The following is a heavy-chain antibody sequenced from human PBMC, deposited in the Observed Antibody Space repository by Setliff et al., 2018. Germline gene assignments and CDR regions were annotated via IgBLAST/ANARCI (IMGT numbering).Heavy chain of an antibody. Sequence: PSETLSLTCAAYGGSSSGYYWSWIRQPPGKGLEWIGYIYYSGSTYYNPSLKSRVTISLDTSKNQFSPKLTSVTAADTAVYYCAGGRRYDYGWDFDYWGQGTLVTVSS. V-gene: IGHV4-34*01. D-gene: IGHD4-17*01. J-gene: IGHJ4*02. CDR2: IYYSGST. CDR3: AGGRRYDYGWDFDY. CDR1: GGSSSGYY.